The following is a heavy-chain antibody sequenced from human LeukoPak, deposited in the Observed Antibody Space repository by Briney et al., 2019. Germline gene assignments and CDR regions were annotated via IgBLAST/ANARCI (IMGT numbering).Heavy chain of an antibody. V-gene: IGHV3-74*01. Sequence: GGSLRLSCAASGFTFSTYWMHWVRQAPGKGLVWVSRMNNDGSIRDYADSVKGRFTISRDNAKNSLYLQMNSLRAEDTAVYYCARDPDYWGQGTLVIVSS. CDR2: MNNDGSIR. J-gene: IGHJ4*02. CDR1: GFTFSTYW. CDR3: ARDPDY.